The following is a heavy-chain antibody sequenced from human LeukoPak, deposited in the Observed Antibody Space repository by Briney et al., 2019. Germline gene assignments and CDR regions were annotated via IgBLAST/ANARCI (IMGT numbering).Heavy chain of an antibody. CDR1: GFTFSSYA. CDR3: VKPSGASTGQSPSFDP. Sequence: GGSLRLSCAASGFTFSSYAMSWVRQAPGKGLEWVSAISGSGGSTYYADSVKGRFTISRDNSKNTLYLQMNSLKTEDTAVYYCVKPSGASTGQSPSFDPWGQGALVTVSS. J-gene: IGHJ5*02. CDR2: ISGSGGST. D-gene: IGHD3-10*01. V-gene: IGHV3-23*01.